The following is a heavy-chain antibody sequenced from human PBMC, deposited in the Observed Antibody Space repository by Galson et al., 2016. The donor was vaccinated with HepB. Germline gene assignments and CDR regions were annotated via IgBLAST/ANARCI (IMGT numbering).Heavy chain of an antibody. Sequence: SLRLSCAASGFTVGDYNMNWVRQAPGKGLEWLSYISRSSRTKYYAGSVKGRFTISRDNAKSSLYLEMNSLRDEDTALYYCVRDTDRAFTFDPWGQGTLVIVSS. J-gene: IGHJ5*02. CDR1: GFTVGDYN. D-gene: IGHD3-22*01. CDR3: VRDTDRAFTFDP. CDR2: ISRSSRTK. V-gene: IGHV3-48*02.